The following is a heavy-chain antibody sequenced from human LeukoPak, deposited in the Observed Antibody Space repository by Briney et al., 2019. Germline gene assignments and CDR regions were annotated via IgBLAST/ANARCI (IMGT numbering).Heavy chain of an antibody. CDR2: IYPGDSDT. D-gene: IGHD3-10*01. CDR3: ARVMHKRWFDGMGDY. CDR1: GYGFTSSW. Sequence: GVPLKISSKGSGYGFTSSWIGWVRRMPRKGVGWRGSIYPGDSDTRYSPSFQGQVTISADKSTSTAYLQWSSLKASDTAMYYCARVMHKRWFDGMGDYWGQGTLVTVSS. V-gene: IGHV5-51*01. J-gene: IGHJ4*02.